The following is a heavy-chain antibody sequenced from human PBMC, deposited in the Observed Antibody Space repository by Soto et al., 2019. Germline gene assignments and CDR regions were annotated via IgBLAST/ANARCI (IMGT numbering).Heavy chain of an antibody. V-gene: IGHV3-30-3*01. Sequence: GGSLRLSCAASGFTFSSYAMHWVRQAPGKGLEWVAVISYDGSNKYYADSVKGRFTISRDNSKNTLYLQMNSLRAEDTAVYYCARVKSRVGDAFDIWGQGTMVTVSS. CDR1: GFTFSSYA. D-gene: IGHD1-26*01. CDR3: ARVKSRVGDAFDI. J-gene: IGHJ3*02. CDR2: ISYDGSNK.